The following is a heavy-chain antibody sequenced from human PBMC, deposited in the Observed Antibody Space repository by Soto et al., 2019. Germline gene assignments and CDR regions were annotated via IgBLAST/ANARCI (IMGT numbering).Heavy chain of an antibody. D-gene: IGHD3-3*01. CDR3: ARDKRDLRFLEWSYYFDY. CDR2: ISYDGSNK. V-gene: IGHV3-30-3*01. Sequence: GGSLILSCAAAGLTFRSCAMHWVRKDPGKGLEWVAVISYDGSNKYYADSVKGRFTVSRDNSKNTLYLQVNSLRAEDTAVYYCARDKRDLRFLEWSYYFDYWGQGTLVTAPQ. CDR1: GLTFRSCA. J-gene: IGHJ4*02.